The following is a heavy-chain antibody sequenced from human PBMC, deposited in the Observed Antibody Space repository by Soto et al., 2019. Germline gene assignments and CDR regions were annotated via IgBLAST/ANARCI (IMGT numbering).Heavy chain of an antibody. Sequence: PSETLSLTCTVSGGSISSHYCSWSRQPPGQGLEWIGYSYYSGSTNYNPSLKSRVPISVDTSKSQFSLRLSPVTAADTAVHSSARGPSFYLTIFGLFDHWGPGTLVTVSS. CDR2: SYYSGST. J-gene: IGHJ5*02. V-gene: IGHV4-59*08. CDR3: ARGPSFYLTIFGLFDH. D-gene: IGHD3-3*01. CDR1: GGSISSHY.